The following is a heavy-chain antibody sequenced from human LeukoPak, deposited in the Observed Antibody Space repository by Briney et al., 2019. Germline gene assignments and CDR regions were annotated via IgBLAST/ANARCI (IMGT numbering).Heavy chain of an antibody. D-gene: IGHD6-19*01. CDR2: IYYSGST. CDR1: GGSFSGYY. V-gene: IGHV4-34*01. Sequence: SETLSLTCTVYGGSFSGYYWSWIRQPPGKGLEWIGSIYYSGSTYYNPSLKSRVTISVDTSKNQFSLKLSSVTAADTAVYYCARDKRVAVAGTYIYYYYMDVWGNGTTVTISS. J-gene: IGHJ6*03. CDR3: ARDKRVAVAGTYIYYYYMDV.